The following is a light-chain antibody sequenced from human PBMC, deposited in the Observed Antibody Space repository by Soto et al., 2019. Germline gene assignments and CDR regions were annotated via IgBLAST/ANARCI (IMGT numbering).Light chain of an antibody. Sequence: DIVMTQSPDSLAVSLGERATINCKSSQNVLSSSNNENYLAWYQQKPGQPPKLLIYWTSARQSGVPDRFSGSGSGTDFTLNISSLQAEEVAVYYCQQYYSTPYTFGQGTKLEIK. CDR2: WTS. CDR1: QNVLSSSNNENY. J-gene: IGKJ2*01. V-gene: IGKV4-1*01. CDR3: QQYYSTPYT.